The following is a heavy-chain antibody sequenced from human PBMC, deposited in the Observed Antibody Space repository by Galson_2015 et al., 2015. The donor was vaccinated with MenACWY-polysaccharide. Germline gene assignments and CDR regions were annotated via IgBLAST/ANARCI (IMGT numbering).Heavy chain of an antibody. CDR3: AKDIRIVYSNYQVYS. CDR1: GFIFNNYD. V-gene: IGHV3-23*01. Sequence: SLRLSCAASGFIFNNYDMSWVRQAPGKGLEWVSGVSGTGHSTYYADSVKGRFTISRDNSKNTLYLEMKSLRAEDTATYYCAKDIRIVYSNYQVYSWGQGTPVTVSS. CDR2: VSGTGHST. D-gene: IGHD4-11*01. J-gene: IGHJ4*02.